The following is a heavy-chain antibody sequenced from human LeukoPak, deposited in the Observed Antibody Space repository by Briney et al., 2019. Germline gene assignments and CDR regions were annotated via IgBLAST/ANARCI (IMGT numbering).Heavy chain of an antibody. D-gene: IGHD2-21*02. J-gene: IGHJ4*02. Sequence: PGGSLRLSCVASGFTFSNYAMSWVRQAPGKGLKWVSGISGSGGSTYYADSVKGRFTISRDNSKNTLYLQMNSLRAEDTAVYYCAKGRLTAADDFFDYWGQGTLVTVSS. CDR3: AKGRLTAADDFFDY. CDR1: GFTFSNYA. V-gene: IGHV3-23*01. CDR2: ISGSGGST.